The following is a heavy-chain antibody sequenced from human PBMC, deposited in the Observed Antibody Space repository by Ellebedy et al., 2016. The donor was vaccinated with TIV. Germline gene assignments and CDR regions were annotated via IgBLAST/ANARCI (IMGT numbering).Heavy chain of an antibody. Sequence: GESLKISXAASGFTFSSYAMSWVRQAPGKGLEWVSAISGSGRSTYYADSVNGRFTISRDNSKNTLYLQMNSLRAEDTALYYCAKDRAPSAIAPDYWGQGTLVTVSS. CDR2: ISGSGRST. CDR3: AKDRAPSAIAPDY. V-gene: IGHV3-23*01. D-gene: IGHD6-13*01. J-gene: IGHJ4*02. CDR1: GFTFSSYA.